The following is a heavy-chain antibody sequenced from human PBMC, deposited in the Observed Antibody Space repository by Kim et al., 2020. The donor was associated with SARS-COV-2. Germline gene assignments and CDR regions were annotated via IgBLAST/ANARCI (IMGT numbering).Heavy chain of an antibody. Sequence: YADSVKGRFTISRDSSKNTLYLQMNSLSAEDTAVYYCAKDQGYGDPPCDYWGQGTLVTVSS. J-gene: IGHJ4*02. CDR3: AKDQGYGDPPCDY. D-gene: IGHD4-17*01. V-gene: IGHV3-23*01.